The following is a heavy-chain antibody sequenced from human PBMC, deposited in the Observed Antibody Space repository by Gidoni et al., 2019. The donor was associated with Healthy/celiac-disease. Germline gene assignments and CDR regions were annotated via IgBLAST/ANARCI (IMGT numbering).Heavy chain of an antibody. V-gene: IGHV3-33*01. J-gene: IGHJ4*02. CDR1: AFTFSSYG. Sequence: QVQLVESGGGVVQPVRSLRLSCAASAFTFSSYGMPWVRQAPGKGLEWVAVIWYDGSNKYYADSVKGRFTISRDNSKNTLYLQMNSLRAEDTAVYYCARAVGSSGWAFDYWGQGTLVTVSS. CDR2: IWYDGSNK. D-gene: IGHD6-19*01. CDR3: ARAVGSSGWAFDY.